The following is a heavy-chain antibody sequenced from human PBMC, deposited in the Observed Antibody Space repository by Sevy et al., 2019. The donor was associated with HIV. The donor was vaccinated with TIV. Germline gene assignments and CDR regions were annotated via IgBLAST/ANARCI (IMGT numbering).Heavy chain of an antibody. Sequence: SETLSLTCAVSGGSISSGGYSWSWIRQPPGKGLEWIGYIYHSGSTYYNPSLKSRVTISVDRSKNQFSLKLSSVTAADTAVYYCARRRSGWYGSFDPWGQGTLVTVSS. CDR2: IYHSGST. V-gene: IGHV4-30-2*01. D-gene: IGHD6-19*01. J-gene: IGHJ5*02. CDR1: GGSISSGGYS. CDR3: ARRRSGWYGSFDP.